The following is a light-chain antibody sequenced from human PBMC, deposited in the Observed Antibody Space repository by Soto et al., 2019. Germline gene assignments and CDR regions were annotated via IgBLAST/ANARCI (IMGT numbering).Light chain of an antibody. CDR3: QQYHIYSWT. V-gene: IGKV1-5*01. CDR2: DAS. CDR1: QSISSW. J-gene: IGKJ1*01. Sequence: DIQMTQSPSTLSASVRDRVTITCRASQSISSWLAWYQQKPGRAPKLLIYDASRLESGVPSRFSGSGSGTGITLTISSLQPDDFATYYCQQYHIYSWTFGQGTKVDIK.